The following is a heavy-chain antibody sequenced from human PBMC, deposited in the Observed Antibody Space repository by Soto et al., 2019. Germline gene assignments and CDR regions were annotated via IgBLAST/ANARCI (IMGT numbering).Heavy chain of an antibody. CDR3: AGGRESSSSVVDY. V-gene: IGHV4-34*01. Sequence: SETLSLTCAVYGGSFSGHSWTCIRQSPGKGLEWIGDINHSGSTNYNPSLTSRVTISVDTSKNQFSLKLSSVTAADTAVYYCAGGRESSSSVVDYWGQGTLVTVYS. D-gene: IGHD6-6*01. CDR2: INHSGST. J-gene: IGHJ4*02. CDR1: GGSFSGHS.